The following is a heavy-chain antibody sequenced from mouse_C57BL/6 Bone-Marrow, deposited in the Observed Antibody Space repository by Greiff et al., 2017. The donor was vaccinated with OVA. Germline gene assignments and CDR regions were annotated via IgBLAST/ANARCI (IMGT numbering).Heavy chain of an antibody. J-gene: IGHJ3*01. V-gene: IGHV2-9*01. CDR1: GFSLTSYG. Sequence: VQLVESGPGLVAPSQSLSITCPVSGFSLTSYGVDWVRQPPGTGLEWLGVIWGGGSTNYNSALMSRMSISKDNSKSQVFLKMNSLQTDDTAMYYCAKTGFAYWGQGTLVTVSA. CDR2: IWGGGST. CDR3: AKTGFAY.